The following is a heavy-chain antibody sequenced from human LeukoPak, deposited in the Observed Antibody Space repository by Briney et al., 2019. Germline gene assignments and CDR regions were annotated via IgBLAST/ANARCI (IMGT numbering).Heavy chain of an antibody. D-gene: IGHD4-17*01. CDR3: ARHPNGDPHNDY. Sequence: SETLSLTCTVSGGSISSSSYYWNWIRQPPGKGLELIGTIYYSGTTSYNPSLKSRVTISVDTSKNQFSLRLSSVTAADTAVYYCARHPNGDPHNDYWGQGTLVTVSS. V-gene: IGHV4-39*01. CDR2: IYYSGTT. CDR1: GGSISSSSYY. J-gene: IGHJ4*02.